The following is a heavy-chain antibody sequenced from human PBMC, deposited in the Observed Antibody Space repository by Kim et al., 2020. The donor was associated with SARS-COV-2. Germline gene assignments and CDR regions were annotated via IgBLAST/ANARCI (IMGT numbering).Heavy chain of an antibody. J-gene: IGHJ4*02. CDR3: TTDTGKY. D-gene: IGHD4-4*01. Sequence: GGSLRLSCDASGFTDASRFTFTNAWMTWVRQAPGKGLEWVGRIKRKIDGETTDYAAPVKGRFVISRDDSKNTVSLQMSSLKTEDTAVYYCTTDTGKYWGQGTLVTVSS. CDR1: GFTDASRFTFTNAW. CDR2: IKRKIDGETT. V-gene: IGHV3-15*01.